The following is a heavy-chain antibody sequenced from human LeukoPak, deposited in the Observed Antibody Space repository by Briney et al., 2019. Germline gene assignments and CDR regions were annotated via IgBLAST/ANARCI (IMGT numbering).Heavy chain of an antibody. J-gene: IGHJ6*03. CDR3: ARMGHVVPEIYYYYYYYMDV. CDR2: IKQDGSEK. V-gene: IGHV3-7*01. Sequence: GGSLRLSCAASGFTFSSYWMRWVRQAPGKGLEWVANIKQDGSEKYYVDSVKGRFTISRDNAKNSLYLQMNSLRAEDTAVYYCARMGHVVPEIYYYYYYYMDVWGKGTTVTVSS. D-gene: IGHD2-2*01. CDR1: GFTFSSYW.